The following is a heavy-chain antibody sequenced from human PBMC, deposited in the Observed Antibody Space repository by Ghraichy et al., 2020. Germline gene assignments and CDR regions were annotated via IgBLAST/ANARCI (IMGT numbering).Heavy chain of an antibody. CDR1: GFTFSSYG. D-gene: IGHD6-6*01. Sequence: GGSLRLTCAASGFTFSSYGMHWVRQAPGKGLEWVAVISYDGSNKYYADSVKGRFTISRDNSKNTLYLQMNSLRAEDTAVYYCAKEFRDSSSSGGGTFYYYYYGMDVWGQGTTVTVSS. V-gene: IGHV3-30*18. CDR3: AKEFRDSSSSGGGTFYYYYYGMDV. CDR2: ISYDGSNK. J-gene: IGHJ6*02.